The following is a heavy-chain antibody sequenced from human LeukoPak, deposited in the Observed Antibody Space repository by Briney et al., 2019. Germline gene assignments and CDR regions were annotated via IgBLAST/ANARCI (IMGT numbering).Heavy chain of an antibody. J-gene: IGHJ4*02. D-gene: IGHD4-17*01. CDR2: INSDGSTT. CDR3: ARGVHYGSDC. V-gene: IGHV3-74*01. Sequence: QPGGSLRLSCAASGFTFSTYFMHWVRQAPGKGLVWVSRINSDGSTTSHADSVKGRFTISRDNAKNTLYLQMDSLRAEDTAVYFCARGVHYGSDCWGQGTLVTVSS. CDR1: GFTFSTYF.